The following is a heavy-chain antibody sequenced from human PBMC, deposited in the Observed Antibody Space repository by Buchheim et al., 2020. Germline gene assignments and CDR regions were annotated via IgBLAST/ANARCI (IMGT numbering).Heavy chain of an antibody. CDR1: GFTFSDYY. D-gene: IGHD3-9*01. CDR3: ARDRAYYDILTGYPVNYGMDV. CDR2: ISSSGSTI. J-gene: IGHJ6*02. Sequence: QVQLVESGGGLVKPGGSLRLSCAASGFTFSDYYMSWIRQAPGKGLEWVSYISSSGSTIYYADSVKGRFTISRDNAKNPLYLQMNSLRAKDTAVYYCARDRAYYDILTGYPVNYGMDVWGQGTT. V-gene: IGHV3-11*01.